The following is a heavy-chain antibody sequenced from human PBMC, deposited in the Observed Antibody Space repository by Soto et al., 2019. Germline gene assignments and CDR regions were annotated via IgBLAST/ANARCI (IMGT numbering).Heavy chain of an antibody. D-gene: IGHD5-12*01. CDR1: GYTFTSYD. CDR2: INPSGGST. V-gene: IGHV1-46*01. Sequence: ASVKVSCKASGYTFTSYDINWVRQATGQGLEWMGIINPSGGSTSYAQKFQGRVTMTRDTSTSTVYMELSSLRSEDTAVYYCARVRGWLRLSKYYYYGMDVWGQGTTVTVSS. J-gene: IGHJ6*02. CDR3: ARVRGWLRLSKYYYYGMDV.